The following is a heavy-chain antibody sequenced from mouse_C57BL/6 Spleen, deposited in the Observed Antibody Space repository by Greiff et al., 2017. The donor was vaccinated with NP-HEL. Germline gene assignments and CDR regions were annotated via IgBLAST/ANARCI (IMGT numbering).Heavy chain of an antibody. J-gene: IGHJ4*01. CDR2: IDPETGGT. CDR1: GYTFTDYE. D-gene: IGHD2-12*01. Sequence: VQLQQSGAELVRPGASVTLSCKASGYTFTDYEMHWVKQTPVHGLEWIGAIDPETGGTAYNQKFKGKAILTADKSSSTAYMELRSLTSEDSAFYYCTRGDYSAMDYWGQGTSVTVSS. V-gene: IGHV1-15*01. CDR3: TRGDYSAMDY.